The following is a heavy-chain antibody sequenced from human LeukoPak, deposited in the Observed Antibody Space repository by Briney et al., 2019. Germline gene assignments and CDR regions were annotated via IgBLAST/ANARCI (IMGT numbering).Heavy chain of an antibody. CDR2: IYTSGST. CDR3: ASDSSSSIDY. V-gene: IGHV4-61*02. D-gene: IGHD6-6*01. CDR1: GGSISSGSYY. J-gene: IGHJ4*02. Sequence: PSETLSLTCTVSGGSISSGSYYWSWIRQPAGKGLEWIGRIYTSGSTNYNPSLKSRVTISVDTSKNQFSLKLSSVTAADTAVYYCASDSSSSIDYWGQGTLVTVSS.